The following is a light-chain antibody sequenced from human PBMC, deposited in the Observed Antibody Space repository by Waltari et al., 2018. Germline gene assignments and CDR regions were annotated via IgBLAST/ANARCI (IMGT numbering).Light chain of an antibody. Sequence: EIVLTQSPATLSLSPGERATLSCRASQGISSYISWYRQKPGQTPTLLIYEASQRATGIPARIRGSGSGTDFTLTITGVEPEDFAVYFCQQGSGWHPTYSFGQGTKLEIK. CDR3: QQGSGWHPTYS. CDR2: EAS. V-gene: IGKV3-11*01. CDR1: QGISSY. J-gene: IGKJ2*01.